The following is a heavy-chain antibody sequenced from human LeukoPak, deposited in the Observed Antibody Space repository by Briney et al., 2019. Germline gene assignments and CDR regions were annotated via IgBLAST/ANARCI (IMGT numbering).Heavy chain of an antibody. Sequence: PSQTLSLTCTVSGDSISSGDYYWSWIRQPAGKGLEWIGRISSSGSTNYNPSLKSRVTISVDTSKNQCSLKLRSVTAADTAVYFCARGPYSYDSSGAFDIWGQGTMVTVSS. V-gene: IGHV4-61*02. CDR3: ARGPYSYDSSGAFDI. CDR1: GDSISSGDYY. J-gene: IGHJ3*02. CDR2: ISSSGST. D-gene: IGHD3-22*01.